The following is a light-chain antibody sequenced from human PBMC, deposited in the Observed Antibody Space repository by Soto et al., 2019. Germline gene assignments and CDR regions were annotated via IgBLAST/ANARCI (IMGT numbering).Light chain of an antibody. CDR3: QQRSSRFT. CDR1: QSVSTF. V-gene: IGKV3-11*01. CDR2: DAS. Sequence: EIVLTQSPATLSLSPGERATLSCRASQSVSTFLAWYQQKPGQAPRLLIYDASNRATGVPARFSSSGSGTEFTLTISSLEPEDFAVYYCQQRSSRFTFSPGTKVHI. J-gene: IGKJ3*01.